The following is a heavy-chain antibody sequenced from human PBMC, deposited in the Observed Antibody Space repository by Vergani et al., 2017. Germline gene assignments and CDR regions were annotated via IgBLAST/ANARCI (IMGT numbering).Heavy chain of an antibody. J-gene: IGHJ4*02. CDR2: ISSSSTYI. V-gene: IGHV3-21*01. CDR3: ARAPGYYDFWSGQKWEYYFDY. Sequence: VQLVESGGGLVKPGGSLRLSCAASGFTFSSYNINWVRQAPGKGLEWVSSISSSSTYIYYADSVKGRFTISRDNAKNSLYLQMNSLRAEDTAMYYCARAPGYYDFWSGQKWEYYFDYWGQGTLVTVSS. CDR1: GFTFSSYN. D-gene: IGHD3-3*01.